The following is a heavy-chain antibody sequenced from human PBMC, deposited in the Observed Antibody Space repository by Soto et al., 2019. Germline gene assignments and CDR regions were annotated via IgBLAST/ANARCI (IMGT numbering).Heavy chain of an antibody. Sequence: TSETLSLTCTVSGASISSYSWSWVRQPPGKGLEWIGYIYYSGSTNFNPSLKSRITISVDTSKNQFSLKLSSVTAADTAVYYCARGDRYDAFDIWGQGTMVTVSS. CDR1: GASISSYS. D-gene: IGHD4-17*01. CDR3: ARGDRYDAFDI. CDR2: IYYSGST. V-gene: IGHV4-59*08. J-gene: IGHJ3*02.